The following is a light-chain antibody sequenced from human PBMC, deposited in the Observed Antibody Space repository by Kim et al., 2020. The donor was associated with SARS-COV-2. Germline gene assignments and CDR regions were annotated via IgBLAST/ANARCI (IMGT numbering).Light chain of an antibody. CDR3: QQYYSTPLT. CDR1: QSVLYSSNNKDY. J-gene: IGKJ4*01. V-gene: IGKV4-1*01. Sequence: DIVMTQSPDSLVVSLGERATINCKSSQSVLYSSNNKDYLAWYQQKPGQPPKLLITWASTRESGVPDRFSGSGSGTDFTLTISSLQSEDVAVYYCQQYYSTPLTFGGGTKVDIK. CDR2: WAS.